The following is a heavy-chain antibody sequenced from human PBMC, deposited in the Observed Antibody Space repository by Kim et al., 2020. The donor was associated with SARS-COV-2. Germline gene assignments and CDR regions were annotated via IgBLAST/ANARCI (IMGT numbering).Heavy chain of an antibody. V-gene: IGHV3-49*03. J-gene: IGHJ4*02. CDR1: GFTFGDYA. D-gene: IGHD3-9*01. CDR3: TRSLTGQSGDDY. Sequence: GGSLRLSCTASGFTFGDYAMRWFRQAPGKGLEWVGFISCKACGGTTEYAASVKGRFTISRDDSKSIAYLQMNSLKTEDTAVYYCTRSLTGQSGDDYWGQGTLVTVSS. CDR2: ISCKACGGTT.